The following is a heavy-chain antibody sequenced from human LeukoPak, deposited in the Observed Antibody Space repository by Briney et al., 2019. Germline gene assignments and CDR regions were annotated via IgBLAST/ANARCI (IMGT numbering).Heavy chain of an antibody. J-gene: IGHJ4*02. Sequence: SETLSLTCSVSGGSFSSSSYYWGWIRQPPGKGLEWIGDIHHSGSTDSKPSRKSRVTISVNTSKNQFSLKLSSVTAADTAVYHCARRGYYYDSRGYYSFDYWGQGTLVTVSS. V-gene: IGHV4-61*01. CDR2: IHHSGST. D-gene: IGHD3-22*01. CDR1: GGSFSSSSYY. CDR3: ARRGYYYDSRGYYSFDY.